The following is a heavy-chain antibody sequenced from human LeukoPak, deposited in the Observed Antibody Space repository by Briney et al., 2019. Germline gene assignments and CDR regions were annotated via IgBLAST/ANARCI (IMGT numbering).Heavy chain of an antibody. CDR2: ISAYNGDT. D-gene: IGHD3-22*01. Sequence: ASVKVSCKASGYTFTSYGISWVRQAPGQGLEWMGWISAYNGDTNYAQKLQGRVTMTTDTSTSTAYMELRSLRSDDTAVYYCARDWYYYDSSGYYYVYWGQGTLVTVSS. J-gene: IGHJ4*02. V-gene: IGHV1-18*01. CDR1: GYTFTSYG. CDR3: ARDWYYYDSSGYYYVY.